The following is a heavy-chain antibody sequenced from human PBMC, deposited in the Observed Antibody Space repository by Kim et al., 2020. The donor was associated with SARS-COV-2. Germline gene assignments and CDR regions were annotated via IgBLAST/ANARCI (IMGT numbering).Heavy chain of an antibody. D-gene: IGHD2-15*01. CDR3: AKALLCSGGSCYSNYYYGMDV. V-gene: IGHV3-23*01. J-gene: IGHJ6*02. Sequence: FTISRDNSKNTLYLQMNSLRAEDTAVYYCAKALLCSGGSCYSNYYYGMDVWGQGTTVTVSS.